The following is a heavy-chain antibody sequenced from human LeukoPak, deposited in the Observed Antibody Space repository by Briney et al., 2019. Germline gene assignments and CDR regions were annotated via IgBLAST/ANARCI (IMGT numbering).Heavy chain of an antibody. Sequence: PGGSLRLSCAASGFTFSSYWMSWVRQAPGKGLEWVAVISYDGSNKYHADSVKGRFTISRDNSKNTLYLQIDSLRAEDTAVYYCAKDSGYYGSRSYSWFDPWGQGTLVTVSS. CDR1: GFTFSSYW. D-gene: IGHD3-10*01. CDR3: AKDSGYYGSRSYSWFDP. J-gene: IGHJ5*02. CDR2: ISYDGSNK. V-gene: IGHV3-30*18.